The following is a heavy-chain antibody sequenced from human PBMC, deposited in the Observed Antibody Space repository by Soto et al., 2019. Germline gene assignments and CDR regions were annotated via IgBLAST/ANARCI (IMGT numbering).Heavy chain of an antibody. V-gene: IGHV4-39*01. CDR2: IYYSGST. CDR1: GGSISSSSYY. Sequence: PSETLSLTCTVSGGSISSSSYYWGWIRQPPGKGLEWIGSIYYSGSTYYNPSLKSRVTISVDTSKNQFSLKLSSVTAADTAVYYCARQILEWLFVGNFDYWGQGTLVTVSS. CDR3: ARQILEWLFVGNFDY. D-gene: IGHD3-3*01. J-gene: IGHJ4*02.